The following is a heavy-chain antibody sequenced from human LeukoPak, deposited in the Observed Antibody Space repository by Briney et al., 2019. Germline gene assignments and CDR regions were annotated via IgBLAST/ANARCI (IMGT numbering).Heavy chain of an antibody. CDR2: ISSSGGTT. CDR3: AKDKIVVAGNFDY. D-gene: IGHD3-22*01. V-gene: IGHV3-23*01. J-gene: IGHJ4*02. Sequence: GGSLRLSCAASGFTFSTYAVNWVRQAPGKGLEWVSAISSSGGTTYYADSVKGRFSISRDNSKNTLYLQMNSLRAEDTAVYYCAKDKIVVAGNFDYWGQGTLVTVSS. CDR1: GFTFSTYA.